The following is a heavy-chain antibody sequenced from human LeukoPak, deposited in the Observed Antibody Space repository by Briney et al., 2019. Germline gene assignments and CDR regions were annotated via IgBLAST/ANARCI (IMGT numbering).Heavy chain of an antibody. J-gene: IGHJ4*02. V-gene: IGHV3-30*18. CDR2: ISYDGNNK. CDR1: GFTFSNYG. Sequence: GGSLRLSCAVSGFTFSNYGMHWVRQAPGKGLEWVAVISYDGNNKYYSDSVKGRFTISRDNSKNTLYLQMNSLRPEDTAVYYCAKDRVTMVRASSFDYWGQGTLVNVSS. D-gene: IGHD3-10*01. CDR3: AKDRVTMVRASSFDY.